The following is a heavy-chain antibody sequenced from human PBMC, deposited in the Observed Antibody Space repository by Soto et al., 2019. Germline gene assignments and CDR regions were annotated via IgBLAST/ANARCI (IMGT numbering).Heavy chain of an antibody. D-gene: IGHD5-18*01. V-gene: IGHV3-73*01. CDR2: IRSKANNYAT. CDR1: GFTFSGSA. CDR3: ASDTARVYYGLDV. Sequence: GGSLRLSYAASGFTFSGSAMHWVRQASGKGLEWVGRIRSKANNYATAYAASVEGRFTISRDDSKNTAHLQMNSLKTEDTAVYYCASDTARVYYGLDVWGLGTTVTVSS. J-gene: IGHJ6*02.